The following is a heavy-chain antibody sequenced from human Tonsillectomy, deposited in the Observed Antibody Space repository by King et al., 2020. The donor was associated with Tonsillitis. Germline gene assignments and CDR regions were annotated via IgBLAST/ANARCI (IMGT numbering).Heavy chain of an antibody. CDR3: ARVLIGDYVPFDY. J-gene: IGHJ4*01. V-gene: IGHV3-11*06. CDR2: ISSSSSYT. Sequence: VQLVESGGGLVKPGGSLRLSCAASGFTFSDYYMSWIRQAPGKGLEWVSYISSSSSYTNYADSVKGRFTISRDNAKNSLYLQMNSLRAEDTAVYYCARVLIGDYVPFDYWGQGTLVTVSS. D-gene: IGHD4-17*01. CDR1: GFTFSDYY.